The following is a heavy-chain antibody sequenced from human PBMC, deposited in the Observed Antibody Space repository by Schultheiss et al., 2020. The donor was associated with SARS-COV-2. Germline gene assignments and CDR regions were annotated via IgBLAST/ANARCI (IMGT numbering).Heavy chain of an antibody. V-gene: IGHV4-61*08. Sequence: SETLSLTCTVSGGSISSGGYYWSWIRQPPGKGLGWIGEINHSGSTNYNPSLKSRVTISVDTSKNQFSLKLSSVTAADTAVYYCARGTHYDAFDIWGQGTMVTVSS. CDR3: ARGTHYDAFDI. J-gene: IGHJ3*02. CDR2: INHSGST. CDR1: GGSISSGGYY.